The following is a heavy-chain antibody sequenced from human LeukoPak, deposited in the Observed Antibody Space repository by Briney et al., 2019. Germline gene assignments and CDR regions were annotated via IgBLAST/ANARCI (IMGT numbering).Heavy chain of an antibody. CDR1: GFTFSSYA. J-gene: IGHJ4*02. D-gene: IGHD2-2*02. V-gene: IGHV3-23*01. CDR3: AKGSRGYTNYYFDY. Sequence: GGSLRLSCAASGFTFSSYAMHWVRQAPGKGLELVSTISGSGASTFYADSVRGRFITSKDIPSNIVYLQMNSLRAEDTAVYYCAKGSRGYTNYYFDYWGQGTLVTVSS. CDR2: ISGSGAST.